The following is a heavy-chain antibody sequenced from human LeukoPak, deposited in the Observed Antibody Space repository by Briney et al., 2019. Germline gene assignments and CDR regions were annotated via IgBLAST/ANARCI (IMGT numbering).Heavy chain of an antibody. Sequence: SVKVSCTASGGTFSSYAISWVRQAPGQGLEWMGGIIPIFGTANYAQKFQGRVTITTDESTSTAYMELSSLRPEDTAVYYCRFLEWSLQRFMDVWGKGTTVTVCS. J-gene: IGHJ6*03. D-gene: IGHD3-3*01. CDR3: RFLEWSLQRFMDV. V-gene: IGHV1-69*05. CDR2: IIPIFGTA. CDR1: GGTFSSYA.